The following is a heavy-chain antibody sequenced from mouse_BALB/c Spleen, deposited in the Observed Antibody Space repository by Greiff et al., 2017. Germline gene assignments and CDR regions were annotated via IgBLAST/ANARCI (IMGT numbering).Heavy chain of an antibody. V-gene: IGHV5-12-1*01. J-gene: IGHJ4*01. Sequence: EVKLMESGGGLVKPGGSLKLSCAASGFAFSSYDMSWVRQTPEKRLEWVAYISSGGGSTYYPDTVKGRFTISRDNAKNTLYLQMSSLKSEDTAMYYCARHVPGNYGAMDYWGQGTSVTVSS. CDR2: ISSGGGST. D-gene: IGHD2-1*01. CDR3: ARHVPGNYGAMDY. CDR1: GFAFSSYD.